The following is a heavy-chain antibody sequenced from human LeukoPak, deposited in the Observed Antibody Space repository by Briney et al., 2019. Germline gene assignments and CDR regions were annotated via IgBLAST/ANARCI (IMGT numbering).Heavy chain of an antibody. D-gene: IGHD2-15*01. CDR3: ARGHCSGGSCYSQPPPGDY. Sequence: RASVKVSCKASGGTFSSYAISWVRQAPGQGLEWMGGIIPIFGTANYAQKFQGRVTITADKSTSTAYMELSSLRSEDTAVYYCARGHCSGGSCYSQPPPGDYWGQGTLVTVSS. V-gene: IGHV1-69*06. CDR1: GGTFSSYA. CDR2: IIPIFGTA. J-gene: IGHJ4*02.